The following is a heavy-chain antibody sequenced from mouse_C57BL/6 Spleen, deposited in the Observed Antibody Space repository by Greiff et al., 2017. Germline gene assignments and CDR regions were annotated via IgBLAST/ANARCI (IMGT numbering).Heavy chain of an antibody. D-gene: IGHD1-1*01. CDR2: INPNNGGT. J-gene: IGHJ4*01. CDR3: ARERITMVVDAMDY. CDR1: GYTFTDYN. Sequence: VQLQQSGPELVKPGASVKMSCKASGYTFTDYNMHWVKQSHGKSLEWIGYINPNNGGTSYNQKFKGKATLTVNKSSSTAYMELRSLTSEDSAVYYCARERITMVVDAMDYWGQGTSVTVSS. V-gene: IGHV1-22*01.